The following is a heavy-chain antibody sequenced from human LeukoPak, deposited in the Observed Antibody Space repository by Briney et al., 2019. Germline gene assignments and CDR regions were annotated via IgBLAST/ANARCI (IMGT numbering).Heavy chain of an antibody. V-gene: IGHV3-48*03. CDR1: GFTFSSYE. Sequence: GGSLRLSCAASGFTFSSYEMNWVRQAPGKGLEWVSYISSSGSTIYYADSVKGRFTISRGNAKNSLYLQMNSLRAEDTAAYYCAREGYYYGSGRPMPFDPWGQGTLVTVSS. CDR3: AREGYYYGSGRPMPFDP. D-gene: IGHD3-10*01. CDR2: ISSSGSTI. J-gene: IGHJ5*02.